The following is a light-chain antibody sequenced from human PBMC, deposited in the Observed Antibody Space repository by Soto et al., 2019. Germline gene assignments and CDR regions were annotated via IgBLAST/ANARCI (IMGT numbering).Light chain of an antibody. J-gene: IGLJ2*01. V-gene: IGLV2-14*01. CDR3: SSYTHTSILVV. Sequence: QSALTQPASVSGSPGQSITISCTGTSSDIGGYNYVSWYQQHPGKAPKLMIYDVTNRPSGVSNRFSGSKSGDTASLTISGLQAEDEADYYCSSYTHTSILVVFGGGTKLTVL. CDR2: DVT. CDR1: SSDIGGYNY.